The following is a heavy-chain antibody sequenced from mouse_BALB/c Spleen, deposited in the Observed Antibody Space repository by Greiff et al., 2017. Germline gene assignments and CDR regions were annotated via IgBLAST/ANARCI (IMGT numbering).Heavy chain of an antibody. D-gene: IGHD2-3*01. J-gene: IGHJ4*01. CDR1: GYTFTSYW. Sequence: QVQLQQPGAELVKPGASVKLSCKASGYTFTSYWMHWVKQRPGQGLEWIGEINPSNGRTNYNEKFKSKATLTVDKSSSTAYMQLSSLTSEDSAVYYCARHDGYYDAMDYWGQGTSVTVSA. CDR3: ARHDGYYDAMDY. V-gene: IGHV1S81*02. CDR2: INPSNGRT.